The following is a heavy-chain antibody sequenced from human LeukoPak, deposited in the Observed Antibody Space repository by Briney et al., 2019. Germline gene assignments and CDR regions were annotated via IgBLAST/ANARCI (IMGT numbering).Heavy chain of an antibody. V-gene: IGHV3-23*01. CDR1: GFSFSSFA. D-gene: IGHD4-17*01. CDR3: ARDPNGNYVGAFEM. CDR2: ILSGGDVF. J-gene: IGHJ3*02. Sequence: PGGSLRLSCAASGFSFSSFAMMWVRQAPGMGLELISAILSGGDVFFYGDSVRGRFTISREDSTNTLFLQMNNLRADDSAVYYCARDPNGNYVGAFEMWGPGTTVTVSS.